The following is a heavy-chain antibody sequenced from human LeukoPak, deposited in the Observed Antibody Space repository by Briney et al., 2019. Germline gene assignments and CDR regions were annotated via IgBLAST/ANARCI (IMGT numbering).Heavy chain of an antibody. CDR3: ARGLLLDYYDY. V-gene: IGHV4-39*07. J-gene: IGHJ4*02. CDR2: INHSGST. Sequence: SETLSLTCTVSGGSISSGAYYWSWIRQPPGKGLEWIGEINHSGSTNYNPSLKSRVTISVDTSKNQFSLKLSSVTAADTAVYYCARGLLLDYYDYWGQGTLVTVSS. CDR1: GGSISSGAYY. D-gene: IGHD3-10*01.